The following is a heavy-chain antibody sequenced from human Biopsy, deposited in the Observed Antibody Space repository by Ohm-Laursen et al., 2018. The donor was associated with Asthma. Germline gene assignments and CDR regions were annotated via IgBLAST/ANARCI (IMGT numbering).Heavy chain of an antibody. D-gene: IGHD6-13*01. V-gene: IGHV4-39*01. CDR1: GGSMTPTSHY. Sequence: GTLSLTCTVSGGSMTPTSHYWDWIRQPPGKGLEWIGSIYYSGTTYYNPSLESRVTVSADTSKNQFSLKLTSVTPADTAVYYCVRGSSSWHHGPFHYYYGLDVWGQGTTATVSS. CDR2: IYYSGTT. CDR3: VRGSSSWHHGPFHYYYGLDV. J-gene: IGHJ6*02.